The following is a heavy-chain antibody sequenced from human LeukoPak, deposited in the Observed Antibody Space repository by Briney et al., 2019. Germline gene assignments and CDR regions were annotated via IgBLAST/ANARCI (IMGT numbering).Heavy chain of an antibody. CDR2: IYYSGST. CDR1: GGSISSYY. J-gene: IGHJ4*02. D-gene: IGHD6-13*01. CDR3: ARRGSSRSEDY. Sequence: PSETLSLTCTVSGGSISSYYWSWIRQPPGKGLERIGYIYYSGSTNYNPSLKSRVTISVDTSKNQFSLKLSSVTAADTAVYYCARRGSSRSEDYWGQGTLVTVSS. V-gene: IGHV4-59*08.